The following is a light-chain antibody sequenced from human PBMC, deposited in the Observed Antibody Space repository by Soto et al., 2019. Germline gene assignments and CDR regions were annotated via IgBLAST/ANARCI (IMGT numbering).Light chain of an antibody. CDR3: QQYGSSPSWT. CDR2: GAS. CDR1: QSVSND. Sequence: EIVLTQSPGTLSLSPGERATLSCRASQSVSNDLAWYQQKPGQAPRLLIYGASSRATGIPDRFSGSGSGTDFTLTISRLEPEDFAVYYCQQYGSSPSWTFGQGTKVDIK. J-gene: IGKJ1*01. V-gene: IGKV3-20*01.